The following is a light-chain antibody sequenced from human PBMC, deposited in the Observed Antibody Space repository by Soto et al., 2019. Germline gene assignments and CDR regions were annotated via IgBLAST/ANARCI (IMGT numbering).Light chain of an antibody. J-gene: IGKJ5*01. V-gene: IGKV3-20*01. CDR3: QQYGSSFT. Sequence: EIVLTPSPGTLSLSPRARATLSCRASQSVSSSYLAWYQQKPGQAPRLLIYGASSRATGIPDRFSGSGSGTDFTLTISRLEPEDFAVYYCQQYGSSFTFGQRTLPEI. CDR1: QSVSSSY. CDR2: GAS.